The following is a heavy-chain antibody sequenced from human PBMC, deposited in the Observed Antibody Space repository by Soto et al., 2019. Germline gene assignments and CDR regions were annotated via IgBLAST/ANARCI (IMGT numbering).Heavy chain of an antibody. CDR1: GGSFSGYY. D-gene: IGHD4-4*01. Sequence: PSETLSLTCAVYGGSFSGYYWSWIRQPPGKGLEWIGEINHSGSTNYNPSLKSRVTISVDTSKNQFSLKLSSVNAADTAVYYCARGVTPHSTFDYWGRGTRVTVSS. V-gene: IGHV4-34*01. CDR2: INHSGST. CDR3: ARGVTPHSTFDY. J-gene: IGHJ4*02.